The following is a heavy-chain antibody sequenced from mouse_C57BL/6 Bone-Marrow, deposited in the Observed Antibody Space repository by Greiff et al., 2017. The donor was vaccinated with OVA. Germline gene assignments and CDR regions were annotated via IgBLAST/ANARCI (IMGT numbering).Heavy chain of an antibody. CDR2: IDPENGDT. D-gene: IGHD1-1*01. CDR3: STCYYRFYAMDY. J-gene: IGHJ4*01. CDR1: GFNIKDDY. Sequence: VQLQQSGAELVRPGASVKLSCTASGFNIKDDYMHWVKQRPEQGLEWIGWIDPENGDTEYASKFQGKATITADTSSNTAYLQLSCLASEDTAVYCCSTCYYRFYAMDYWGQGTSVTVSS. V-gene: IGHV14-4*01.